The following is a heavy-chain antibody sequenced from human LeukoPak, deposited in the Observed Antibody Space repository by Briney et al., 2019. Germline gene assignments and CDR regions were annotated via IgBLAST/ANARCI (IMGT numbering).Heavy chain of an antibody. CDR3: ARVATGGYYYDSSGYYSPIDAFDI. Sequence: SETLSLTCTVSGGSISSYYWSWIRQPAGKGLEWIGRIYTSGSTNYNPSLKSRVTMSVDTSKNQFSLKLSSVTAADTAVYYCARVATGGYYYDSSGYYSPIDAFDIWGQGTMVTVSS. V-gene: IGHV4-4*07. CDR2: IYTSGST. CDR1: GGSISSYY. D-gene: IGHD3-22*01. J-gene: IGHJ3*02.